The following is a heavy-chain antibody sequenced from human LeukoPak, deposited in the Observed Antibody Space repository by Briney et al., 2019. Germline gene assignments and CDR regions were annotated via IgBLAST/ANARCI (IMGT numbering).Heavy chain of an antibody. CDR1: GGSISSYY. V-gene: IGHV4-59*01. CDR3: ARGEAAAEIDY. D-gene: IGHD6-13*01. CDR2: IYYSAST. Sequence: SETLSLTCTVSGGSISSYYWSWIRQPPGKGLEWIGYIYYSASTNYSPSLKSRVTISVDTSKNQFSLNLSSVTAADTAVYYCARGEAAAEIDYWGQGTLVTVSS. J-gene: IGHJ4*02.